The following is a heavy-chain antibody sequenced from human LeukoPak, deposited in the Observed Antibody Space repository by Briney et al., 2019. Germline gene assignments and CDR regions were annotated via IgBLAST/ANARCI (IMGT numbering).Heavy chain of an antibody. CDR3: TRGVAISTSGWYDTFDY. D-gene: IGHD6-19*01. CDR1: GFTFRDYA. Sequence: PGGSLRLSCAASGFTFRDYAMYWVRQAPGKGLEYVSVISTDGSRIYYADSVKGRFTISRDNSKNTLYLQMGSLRAEDMAFYYCTRGVAISTSGWYDTFDYWGQGAPVTVSS. CDR2: ISTDGSRI. V-gene: IGHV3-64*02. J-gene: IGHJ4*02.